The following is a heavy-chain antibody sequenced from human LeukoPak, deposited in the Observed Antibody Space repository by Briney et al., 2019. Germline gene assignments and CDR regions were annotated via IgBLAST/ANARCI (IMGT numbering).Heavy chain of an antibody. CDR3: ARGFYGGISGDAYYFDY. V-gene: IGHV1-18*01. CDR2: ISAHNGNT. J-gene: IGHJ4*02. D-gene: IGHD4-23*01. CDR1: GYTFTSYG. Sequence: ASVKVSCKASGYTFTSYGISWVRQAPGQGLEWMGWISAHNGNTNYAQKLQGRVTMTTDTSTSTAYTELRSLRSDDTAVYYCARGFYGGISGDAYYFDYWGQGTLVTVSS.